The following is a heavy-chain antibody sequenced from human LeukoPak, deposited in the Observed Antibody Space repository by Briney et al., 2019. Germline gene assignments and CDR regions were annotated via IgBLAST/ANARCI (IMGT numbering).Heavy chain of an antibody. CDR3: ARGPLYCSGGSCFAWFDS. CDR1: GGSISSYY. D-gene: IGHD2-15*01. Sequence: PSETLSLTCTASGGSISSYYWSWIRQPPGKGLEWIGFIYYSGSTNYNPSLKSRVTISVDTSNNQFSLKLSSVTAADTAVYYCARGPLYCSGGSCFAWFDSWGQGTLVTVSS. V-gene: IGHV4-59*01. J-gene: IGHJ5*01. CDR2: IYYSGST.